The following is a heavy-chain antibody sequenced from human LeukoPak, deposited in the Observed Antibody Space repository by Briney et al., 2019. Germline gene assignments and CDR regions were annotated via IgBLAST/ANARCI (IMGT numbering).Heavy chain of an antibody. CDR2: IYTSGST. Sequence: PSETLSLTCTVSRGSISSYYWSWIRQPAGKGLEWIGRIYTSGSTNYNPSLKSRVTMSLDTSKNQFSLKLYSVTAADTAVYYCARSAYYGSGSSIYYFDYWGRGTLVTVSS. CDR1: RGSISSYY. D-gene: IGHD3-10*01. CDR3: ARSAYYGSGSSIYYFDY. V-gene: IGHV4-4*07. J-gene: IGHJ4*02.